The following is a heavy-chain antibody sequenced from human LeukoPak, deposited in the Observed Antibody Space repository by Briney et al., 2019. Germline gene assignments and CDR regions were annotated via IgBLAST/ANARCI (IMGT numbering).Heavy chain of an antibody. V-gene: IGHV3-48*03. CDR2: ISSSGSTI. CDR1: GFTFSSYE. CDR3: AELGITMIGGV. Sequence: GGSQRLSCAASGFTFSSYEMNWVRQAPGKGLEWVSYISSSGSTIYYADSVKGRFTISRDNAKNSLYLQMNSLRAEDTAVYYCAELGITMIGGVWGKGTTATISS. D-gene: IGHD3-10*02. J-gene: IGHJ6*04.